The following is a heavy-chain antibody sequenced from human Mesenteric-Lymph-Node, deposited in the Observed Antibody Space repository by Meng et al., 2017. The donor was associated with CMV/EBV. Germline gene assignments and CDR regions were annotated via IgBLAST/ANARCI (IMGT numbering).Heavy chain of an antibody. CDR2: VYSAGNT. Sequence: GESLKISCVASGFTVSTNYMSWVRQAPGKGLEWVSIVYSAGNTYYADSVKGRFTISRDNSKNTLYLQMNSLRAEDTAVYYCAKGNGGPAAKYYYYGMDVWGQGTTVTVSS. CDR1: GFTVSTNY. J-gene: IGHJ6*02. V-gene: IGHV3-53*05. CDR3: AKGNGGPAAKYYYYGMDV. D-gene: IGHD2-2*01.